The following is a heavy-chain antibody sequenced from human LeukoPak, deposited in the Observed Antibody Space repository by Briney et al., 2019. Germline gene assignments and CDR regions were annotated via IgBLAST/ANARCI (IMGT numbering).Heavy chain of an antibody. CDR2: INHSGST. Sequence: SETLSLTCAVYGGSFSGYYWSWIRQPPGKGLEWIGEINHSGSTNYNPSLKSRVTISVDTSKNQFSLKLSSVTAADTAVYYCARGKYFDWLLSSSRRYAFDIWGQGTMVTVSS. D-gene: IGHD3-9*01. CDR3: ARGKYFDWLLSSSRRYAFDI. J-gene: IGHJ3*02. V-gene: IGHV4-34*01. CDR1: GGSFSGYY.